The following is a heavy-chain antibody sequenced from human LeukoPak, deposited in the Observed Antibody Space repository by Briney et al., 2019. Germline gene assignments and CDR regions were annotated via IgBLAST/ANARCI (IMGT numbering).Heavy chain of an antibody. Sequence: SSETLSLTCSVSSDSISGYSWSWVRQPPGKGLEWIGYIYYSGSTNYNPSLESRVTISVYTCKNQLSLRLTSVTTADTDMYYCARVPYGSGISNWFDSWGGGTLVIVSS. CDR2: IYYSGST. J-gene: IGHJ5*01. D-gene: IGHD3-10*01. CDR1: SDSISGYS. V-gene: IGHV4-59*01. CDR3: ARVPYGSGISNWFDS.